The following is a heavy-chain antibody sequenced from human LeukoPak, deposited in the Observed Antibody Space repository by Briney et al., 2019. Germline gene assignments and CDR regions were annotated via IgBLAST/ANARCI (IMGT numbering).Heavy chain of an antibody. CDR2: IYYSGST. CDR3: ARGPKNSGSSFDP. J-gene: IGHJ5*02. CDR1: GGSISSGNYY. V-gene: IGHV4-30-4*08. D-gene: IGHD1-7*01. Sequence: SQTLSLTCSVSGGSISSGNYYWTWIRQPPEKSLEWIGYIYYSGSTYYNPSLKSRINISVDTSKNQFSLKLSSVTAADTAVYYCARGPKNSGSSFDPWGQGALVTVSS.